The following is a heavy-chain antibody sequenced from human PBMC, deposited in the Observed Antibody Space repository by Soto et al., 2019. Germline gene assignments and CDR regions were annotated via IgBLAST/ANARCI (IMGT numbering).Heavy chain of an antibody. CDR1: GYTFTDYY. D-gene: IGHD6-13*01. V-gene: IGHV1-2*02. J-gene: IGHJ4*02. CDR2: INANSGCT. Sequence: ASVKVSCKASGYTFTDYYMHWVRQAPGQGLEWMGWINANSGCTNYRQQLQVRVTLSTHTSISTVYIELSSLRSDDTAEYYCASGASSNWPDFWGRGTLVTVSS. CDR3: ASGASSNWPDF.